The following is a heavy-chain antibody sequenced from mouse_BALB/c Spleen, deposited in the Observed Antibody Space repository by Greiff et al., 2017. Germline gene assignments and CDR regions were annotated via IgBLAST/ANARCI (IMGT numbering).Heavy chain of an antibody. J-gene: IGHJ4*01. CDR3: ARYRVYYGNYAAMDY. CDR2: ISYSGST. Sequence: EVQLQQSGPSLVKPSQTLSLTCSVTGDSITSGYWNWIRKFPGNKLEYMGYISYSGSTYYNPSLKSRISITRDTSKNQYYLQLNSVTTEDTATYYCARYRVYYGNYAAMDYWGQGTSVTVSS. CDR1: GDSITSGY. V-gene: IGHV3-8*02. D-gene: IGHD2-1*01.